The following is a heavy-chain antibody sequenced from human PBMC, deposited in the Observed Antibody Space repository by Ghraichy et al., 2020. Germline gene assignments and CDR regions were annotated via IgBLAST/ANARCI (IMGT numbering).Heavy chain of an antibody. Sequence: SETLSLTCTVSGGSISSSSYCWGWIRQPPGKGLEWIGSIYYSGSIYYNPSLKSRVTISVDTSKNQFSLTLSSVTAADTAVYYCARNYGDYWQAFDIWGQGTIVTVSS. V-gene: IGHV4-39*01. CDR1: GGSISSSSYC. CDR3: ARNYGDYWQAFDI. CDR2: IYYSGSI. J-gene: IGHJ3*02. D-gene: IGHD4-17*01.